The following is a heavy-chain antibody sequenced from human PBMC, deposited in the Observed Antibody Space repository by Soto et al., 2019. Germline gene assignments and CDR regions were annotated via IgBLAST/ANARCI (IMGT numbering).Heavy chain of an antibody. V-gene: IGHV4-59*01. CDR3: ARVGGSSFGYFDY. CDR1: GGSIISYY. Sequence: SETLSLTCTVSGGSIISYYWSRIRQPPGKGLEWIGYISNSGSANYNPSLKSRVTMSVDTSKSQFSLRLSSVTAADTAVYYCARVGGSSFGYFDYWGQGSLVTVSS. CDR2: ISNSGSA. D-gene: IGHD5-18*01. J-gene: IGHJ4*02.